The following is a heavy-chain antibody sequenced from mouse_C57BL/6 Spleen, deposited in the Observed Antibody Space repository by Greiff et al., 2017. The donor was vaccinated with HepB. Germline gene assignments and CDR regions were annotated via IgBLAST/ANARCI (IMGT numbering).Heavy chain of an antibody. CDR2: IYPGDGDT. J-gene: IGHJ2*01. Sequence: VQLQESGPELVKPGASVKISCKASGYAFSSSWMNWVKQRPGKGLEWIGRIYPGDGDTNYNGKFKGKATLTADKSSSTADMQLSSLTSEDSAVYFCARLGYYGSSYEDFDYWGQGTTRTVSS. CDR1: GYAFSSSW. CDR3: ARLGYYGSSYEDFDY. V-gene: IGHV1-82*01. D-gene: IGHD1-1*01.